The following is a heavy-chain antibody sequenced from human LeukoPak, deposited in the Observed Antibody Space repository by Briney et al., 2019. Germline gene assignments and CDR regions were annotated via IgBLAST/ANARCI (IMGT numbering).Heavy chain of an antibody. V-gene: IGHV3-21*01. J-gene: IGHJ4*02. CDR3: AGGCIAAPGTFDY. CDR1: GFTFSSYC. D-gene: IGHD6-13*01. CDR2: ISNSGSNI. Sequence: PGGSLRLSCAASGFTFSSYCMNWVRQAPGKGLEWVASISNSGSNIYYADSVKGRFTISRDNAKNSLYLQMNSLRAEDTAVYYWAGGCIAAPGTFDYWGQGTLVTVSS.